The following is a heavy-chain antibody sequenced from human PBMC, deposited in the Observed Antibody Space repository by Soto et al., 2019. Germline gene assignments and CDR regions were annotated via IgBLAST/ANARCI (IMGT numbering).Heavy chain of an antibody. Sequence: QVQLVQSGAEVKKPGASVKVSCKASGYTFTSYAMHWVRQAPGQRLEWMGWINAGNGNTKYSQKFQSRVTITRDTSASTAYMELSSLRSEETAVYYCARGLLGYCSSTSCYYCDYWGQGTLVTVSS. CDR2: INAGNGNT. D-gene: IGHD2-2*01. CDR3: ARGLLGYCSSTSCYYCDY. V-gene: IGHV1-3*01. CDR1: GYTFTSYA. J-gene: IGHJ4*02.